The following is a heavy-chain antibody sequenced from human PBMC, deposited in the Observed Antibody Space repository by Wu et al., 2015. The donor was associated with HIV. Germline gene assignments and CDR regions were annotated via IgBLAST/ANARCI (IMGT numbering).Heavy chain of an antibody. J-gene: IGHJ6*03. CDR1: GYTFTNHY. D-gene: IGHD5-24*01. CDR2: INPSDGST. CDR3: ARDNISRDRGGIYYYYMDV. V-gene: IGHV1-46*03. Sequence: QVQLVQSGAEVKKPGASVKVSCKASGYTFTNHYIHWVRQAPGLGLEWMGIINPSDGSTSYPQNFQGTVTMTRDTSSGTVYMELSSLRSEDTAVYYCARDNISRDRGGIYYYYMDVWGKGTTVTVXS.